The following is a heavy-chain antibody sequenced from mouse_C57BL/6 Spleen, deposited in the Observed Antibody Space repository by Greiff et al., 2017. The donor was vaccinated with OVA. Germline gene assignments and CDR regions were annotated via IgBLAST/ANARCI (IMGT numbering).Heavy chain of an antibody. CDR2: INPSTGGT. CDR3: ASSNYGGFAY. Sequence: EVQLQQSGPELVKPGASVKISCKASGYSFTGYYMNWVKQSPEKSLEWIGEINPSTGGTTYNQKFKAKATLTVDKSSSTAYMQLKSLTSEDSAVYYCASSNYGGFAYWGQGTLVTVSA. CDR1: GYSFTGYY. D-gene: IGHD2-5*01. V-gene: IGHV1-42*01. J-gene: IGHJ3*01.